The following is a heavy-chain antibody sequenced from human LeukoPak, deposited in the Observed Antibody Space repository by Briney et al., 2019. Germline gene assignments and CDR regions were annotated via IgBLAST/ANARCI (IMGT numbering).Heavy chain of an antibody. J-gene: IGHJ4*02. CDR3: ARDLGGIYFDY. D-gene: IGHD1-26*01. CDR1: GGSINNDIYY. CDR2: IHFSGST. Sequence: SETLSLTCTVSGGSINNDIYYWSWIRQPPGKGLEWIGSIHFSGSTNYNPSLRSRVTISVDTSKNQLSLKLSSVTAADTAVYYCARDLGGIYFDYWGQGTLVTVSS. V-gene: IGHV4-61*01.